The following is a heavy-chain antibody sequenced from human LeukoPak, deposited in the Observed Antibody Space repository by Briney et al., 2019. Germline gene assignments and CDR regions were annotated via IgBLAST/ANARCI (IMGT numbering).Heavy chain of an antibody. CDR2: INWNGGST. CDR3: ARDPYSGGYGSYYYYYMDV. CDR1: GFTFDDYG. J-gene: IGHJ6*03. D-gene: IGHD1-26*01. V-gene: IGHV3-20*04. Sequence: PGGSLRLSCAASGFTFDDYGMSWVRQAPGKGLEWVSGINWNGGSTGYADSVKGRFTISRDNAKNPVYLEMNSLRAEDTAVYYCARDPYSGGYGSYYYYYMDVWGKGTTVTISS.